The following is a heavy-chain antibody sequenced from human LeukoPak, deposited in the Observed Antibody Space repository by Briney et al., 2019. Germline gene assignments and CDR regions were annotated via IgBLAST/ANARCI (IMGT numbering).Heavy chain of an antibody. Sequence: GGSLRLSCAASGFTFSSYAMSWVRQAPGKGLGWVSAISGSGGSTYYADSVKGRFTISRDNSKNTLYLQMNSLRAEDTAVYYCAKLISHSGYDPIDYWGQGTLVTVSS. V-gene: IGHV3-23*01. D-gene: IGHD5-12*01. CDR3: AKLISHSGYDPIDY. CDR1: GFTFSSYA. J-gene: IGHJ4*02. CDR2: ISGSGGST.